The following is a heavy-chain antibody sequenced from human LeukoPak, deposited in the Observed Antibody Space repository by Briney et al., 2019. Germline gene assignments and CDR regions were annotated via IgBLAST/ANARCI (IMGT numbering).Heavy chain of an antibody. D-gene: IGHD6-19*01. CDR2: IYPSDSDT. Sequence: GESLKISCKGSGYSFTSYWIGWVRQMPGKGLEWMGIIYPSDSDTRYSPSFQGQVTISADKSISTAYLQWSSLKASDTAMYYCAGLPRPTRSSGFEYYFDYWGQGTLVTVSS. CDR3: AGLPRPTRSSGFEYYFDY. V-gene: IGHV5-51*01. J-gene: IGHJ4*02. CDR1: GYSFTSYW.